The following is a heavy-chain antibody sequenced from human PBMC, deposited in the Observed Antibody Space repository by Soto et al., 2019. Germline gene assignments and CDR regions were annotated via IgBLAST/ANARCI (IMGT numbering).Heavy chain of an antibody. CDR2: IYRDDDK. V-gene: IGHV2-5*02. D-gene: IGHD6-19*01. CDR1: GFSLSTSGVG. CDR3: AHRLISMKWLVGGVFDD. J-gene: IGHJ4*02. Sequence: GSGPTLVNPTQTLTLTCTFSGFSLSTSGVGVGWIRQPPGKALEWLALIYRDDDKRYSPSLKSRLTITKDTSKNQVVLTMTNMDPVDTATYYCAHRLISMKWLVGGVFDDWAQGTLVPVSS.